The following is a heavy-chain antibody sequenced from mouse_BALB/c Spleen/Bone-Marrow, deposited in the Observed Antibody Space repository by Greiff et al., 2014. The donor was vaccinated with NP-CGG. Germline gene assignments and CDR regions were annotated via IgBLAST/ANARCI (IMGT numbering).Heavy chain of an antibody. Sequence: DVQLVESGGGLVQPGGSLKLSCAASGFTFSSYGMSWVRQTPDKRLELVATINSNGGSTYYPDSVKGRFTISRDNAKNTLYLQMSSLKSEDTAMYYCARPYGYYFDYWGQGTTFTVSS. J-gene: IGHJ2*01. CDR3: ARPYGYYFDY. V-gene: IGHV5-6-3*01. CDR2: INSNGGST. D-gene: IGHD1-1*02. CDR1: GFTFSSYG.